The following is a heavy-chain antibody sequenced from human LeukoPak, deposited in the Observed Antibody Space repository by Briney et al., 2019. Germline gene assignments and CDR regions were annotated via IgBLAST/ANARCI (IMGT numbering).Heavy chain of an antibody. CDR3: ARDEFIVGASVPFDY. D-gene: IGHD1-26*01. J-gene: IGHJ4*02. V-gene: IGHV3-7*01. Sequence: GGSLRLSCAASGFTFSHYYMSWVRQAPGKGLEWVANIKQDGSEQFYLDSVKGRFTISRDNAKNALYLQMHSLRVEDTAVYYCARDEFIVGASVPFDYWGQGTLVTVSS. CDR2: IKQDGSEQ. CDR1: GFTFSHYY.